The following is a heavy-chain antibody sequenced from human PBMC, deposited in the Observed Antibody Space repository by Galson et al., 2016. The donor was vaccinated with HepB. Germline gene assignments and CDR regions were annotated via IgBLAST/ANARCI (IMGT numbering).Heavy chain of an antibody. J-gene: IGHJ2*01. CDR1: GFTFSSYA. V-gene: IGHV3-23*01. CDR2: ISGSGGST. Sequence: SLRLSCAASGFTFSSYAMSWVRQAPGKGLEWVSAISGSGGSTYYAASVKGRFTISRDNSKNTLYLQMNSLRAEETAVYYCAKVNMLRCSGGSCHSRWYFDLWGRGTLVTVSS. D-gene: IGHD2-15*01. CDR3: AKVNMLRCSGGSCHSRWYFDL.